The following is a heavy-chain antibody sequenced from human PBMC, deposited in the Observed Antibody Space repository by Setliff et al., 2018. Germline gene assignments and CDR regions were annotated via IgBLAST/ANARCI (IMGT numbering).Heavy chain of an antibody. J-gene: IGHJ4*01. CDR3: ASALIRRVAVAGKSQFDY. CDR1: GGFSTHA. D-gene: IGHD6-19*01. CDR2: IIPILGTT. Sequence: SVKVSCKASGGFSTHAISWVRQVPGQGLEWMGGIIPILGTTDYAQNFQGRVTITTDXXXSSAYLXXXNLXYXXXAVXYCASALIRRVAVAGKSQFDYWGQGTLVTV. V-gene: IGHV1-69*05.